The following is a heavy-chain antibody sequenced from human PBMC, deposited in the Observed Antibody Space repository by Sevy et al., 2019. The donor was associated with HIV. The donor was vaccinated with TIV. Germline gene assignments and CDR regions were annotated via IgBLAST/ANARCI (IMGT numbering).Heavy chain of an antibody. Sequence: GVSLRLSCAASGFTFSSYAMSWVRQAPGKGLEWVSAISGSGGSTYYADSVKGRFTISRDNSKNTLYLQMNSLRAEDTAVYYCAIGEVEVAAIDYWGQGTLVTVSS. CDR2: ISGSGGST. CDR1: GFTFSSYA. CDR3: AIGEVEVAAIDY. V-gene: IGHV3-23*01. J-gene: IGHJ4*02. D-gene: IGHD2-15*01.